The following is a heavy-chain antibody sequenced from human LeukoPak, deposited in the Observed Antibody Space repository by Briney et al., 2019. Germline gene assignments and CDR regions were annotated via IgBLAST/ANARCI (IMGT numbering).Heavy chain of an antibody. D-gene: IGHD5-18*01. J-gene: IGHJ4*02. CDR2: ISYDGGGR. V-gene: IGHV3-30*03. CDR1: GFTFSTYG. CDR3: LTEDTPTVFDY. Sequence: GGSLRLSCAASGFTFSTYGLHWVRQAPGKGLEWVALISYDGGGRYYADSVKGRFTISRDNSKNTLYLQMNSLRTEDTAVYYCLTEDTPTVFDYWGQGILVTVSS.